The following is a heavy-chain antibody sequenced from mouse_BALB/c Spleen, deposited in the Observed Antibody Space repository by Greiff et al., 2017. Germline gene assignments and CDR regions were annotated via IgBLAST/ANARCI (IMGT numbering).Heavy chain of an antibody. V-gene: IGHV1S41*01. CDR2: IAPGSGST. D-gene: IGHD1-1*01. CDR3: ARRDYGSSLDY. CDR1: GYTFTSYW. Sequence: DLVKPGASVKLSCKASGYTFTSYWINWIKQRPGQGLEWIGRIAPGSGSTYYNEMFKGKATLTVDTSSSTAYIQLSSLSSEDSAVYFCARRDYGSSLDYWGQGTTLTVSS. J-gene: IGHJ2*01.